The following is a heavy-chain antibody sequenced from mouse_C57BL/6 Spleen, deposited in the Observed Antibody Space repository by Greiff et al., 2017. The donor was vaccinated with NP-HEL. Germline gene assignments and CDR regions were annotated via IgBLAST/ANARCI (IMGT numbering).Heavy chain of an antibody. J-gene: IGHJ3*01. CDR2: ICSGGST. Sequence: QVQLKESGPGLVQPSQSLSITCTVSGFSLTSYCVHWVRQSPGQGLEWLGVICSGGSTAYNAAFISRLSISKDNSKSQVFFKMNSLQADDTAIYYCARSQLRSAWFAYWGQGTLVTVSA. CDR1: GFSLTSYC. D-gene: IGHD3-2*02. CDR3: ARSQLRSAWFAY. V-gene: IGHV2-2*01.